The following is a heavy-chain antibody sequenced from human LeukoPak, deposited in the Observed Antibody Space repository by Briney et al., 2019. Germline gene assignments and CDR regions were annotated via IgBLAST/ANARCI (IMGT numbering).Heavy chain of an antibody. CDR2: ISAGNGNT. CDR1: GYTFTSYA. CDR3: ARDSGSGSNDY. V-gene: IGHV1-3*01. Sequence: ASVKVSCKASGYTFTSYAVHWVRQAPGQRLEWMGWISAGNGNTKYSQNFQGRVTFISNTSATTAFMELSSLRSEDAAVYYCARDSGSGSNDYWGQGTLVTVSS. D-gene: IGHD1-26*01. J-gene: IGHJ4*02.